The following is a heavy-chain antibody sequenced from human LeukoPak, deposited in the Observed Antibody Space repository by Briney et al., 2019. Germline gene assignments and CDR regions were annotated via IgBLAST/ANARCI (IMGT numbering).Heavy chain of an antibody. Sequence: ASVKVSCKASGYTFTNYAMHWVRQAPGQRLEWMGWINTGGDTAYSQRFQGRVTIISDTSASTAYMDLSSLRSEDTAVYYCAREGFGSGTNLEVGYFDYWGQETLVTVSS. D-gene: IGHD3-10*01. CDR1: GYTFTNYA. V-gene: IGHV1-3*04. J-gene: IGHJ4*02. CDR2: INTGGDT. CDR3: AREGFGSGTNLEVGYFDY.